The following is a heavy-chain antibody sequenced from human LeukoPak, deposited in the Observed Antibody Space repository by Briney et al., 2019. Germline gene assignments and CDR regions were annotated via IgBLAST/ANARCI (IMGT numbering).Heavy chain of an antibody. V-gene: IGHV3-49*03. Sequence: PGGSLRLSCTASGFTFGDYAMSWFRQAPGKGLEWVGFISSKAYGGTTEYAASVKGRFTISRDDSKSIAYLQMNSLKTEDTAVYYCTRGAEDIVVVHWFDPWGQGTLVTVSS. CDR3: TRGAEDIVVVHWFDP. J-gene: IGHJ5*02. CDR1: GFTFGDYA. CDR2: ISSKAYGGTT. D-gene: IGHD2-2*01.